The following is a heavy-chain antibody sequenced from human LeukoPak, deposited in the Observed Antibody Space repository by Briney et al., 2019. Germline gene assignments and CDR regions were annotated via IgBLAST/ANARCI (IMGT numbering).Heavy chain of an antibody. CDR3: AKSGGSSLDLFDY. D-gene: IGHD2-15*01. CDR1: GFTFSPYA. V-gene: IGHV3-23*01. Sequence: GGSLRLSCAVSGFTFSPYAMSWVPQAPGKGLEWVSAISGSGSSTYYADSEKGRFTISRDNPKNTLYLQMNSVRAEDTGVYYCAKSGGSSLDLFDYWGQGTLVTVSS. CDR2: ISGSGSST. J-gene: IGHJ4*02.